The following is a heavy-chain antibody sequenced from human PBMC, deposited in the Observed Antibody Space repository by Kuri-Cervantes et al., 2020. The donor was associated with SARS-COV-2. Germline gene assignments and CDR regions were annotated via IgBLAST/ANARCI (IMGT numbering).Heavy chain of an antibody. J-gene: IGHJ5*02. V-gene: IGHV3-23*01. Sequence: GESLKISCAASGFTFSSFGMSWVRQAPGEGLEWVSAISDSGGSTFYADSVKGRFTISRDNSKNMVYLQMDSLRAEDTAVYYCTRGGYTSALSRQNWFDPWGQGTLVTVSS. CDR3: TRGGYTSALSRQNWFDP. CDR1: GFTFSSFG. D-gene: IGHD6-19*01. CDR2: ISDSGGST.